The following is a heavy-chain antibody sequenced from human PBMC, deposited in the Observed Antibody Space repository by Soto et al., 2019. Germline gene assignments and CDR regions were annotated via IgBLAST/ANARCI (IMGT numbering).Heavy chain of an antibody. Sequence: QVQLQESGPGLVKPSETLSLTCTVSGGSISTYYWSWIRQPPGKGLEWIGYIYYSGSTNYNPSLPSRVTISLDTSKNQFALRLSSVTAADTAVYYCARETYSSGWYYWFDPWGQGTLVTVSS. V-gene: IGHV4-59*01. CDR3: ARETYSSGWYYWFDP. CDR2: IYYSGST. J-gene: IGHJ5*02. CDR1: GGSISTYY. D-gene: IGHD6-19*01.